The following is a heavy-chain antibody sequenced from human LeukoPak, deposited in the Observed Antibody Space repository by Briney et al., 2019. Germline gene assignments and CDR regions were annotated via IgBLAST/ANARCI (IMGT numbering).Heavy chain of an antibody. J-gene: IGHJ4*02. CDR2: MRHDGNKE. D-gene: IGHD3-3*01. CDR1: GFTFTDYG. CDR3: ARDRTQSMYYDFWSGYSDY. Sequence: GGSLRLSCATAGFTFTDYGMHWVRQAPGKGLEWVAFMRHDGNKEDYADSVKGRFTVSRDNSKNTLYLQMNSLRAEDTAVYYCARDRTQSMYYDFWSGYSDYWGQGTLVTVSS. V-gene: IGHV3-30*02.